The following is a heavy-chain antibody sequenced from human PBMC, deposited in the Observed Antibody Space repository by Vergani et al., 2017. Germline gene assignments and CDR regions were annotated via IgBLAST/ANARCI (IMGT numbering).Heavy chain of an antibody. D-gene: IGHD1-1*01. CDR3: AGGTSWNPSYYYYYYGMDV. J-gene: IGHJ6*02. V-gene: IGHV1-69*02. CDR1: GGTFSSYT. CDR2: IIPILGIA. Sequence: QVQLVQSGAEVKKPGSSVKVSCKASGGTFSSYTISWVRQAPGQGLEWMGRIIPILGIANYAQKFQGRVTITADKSTSTAYMELSSLRSEDTAVYYCAGGTSWNPSYYYYYYGMDVWGQGTTVTVSS.